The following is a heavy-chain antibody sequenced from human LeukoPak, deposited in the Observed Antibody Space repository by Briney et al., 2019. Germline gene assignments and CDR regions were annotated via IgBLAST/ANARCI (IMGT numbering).Heavy chain of an antibody. CDR2: IYYSGST. CDR1: GGSISSGDYS. D-gene: IGHD6-25*01. Sequence: SETLSLTCTVSGGSISSGDYSWSWIRQPPGKGLEWIGYIYYSGSTYYNPSLKSRVTISVDTSKNQFSLKLSSVTAADTALYYCARSVPRIQRYYFDYWGQGTLVTVSS. CDR3: ARSVPRIQRYYFDY. V-gene: IGHV4-30-4*01. J-gene: IGHJ4*02.